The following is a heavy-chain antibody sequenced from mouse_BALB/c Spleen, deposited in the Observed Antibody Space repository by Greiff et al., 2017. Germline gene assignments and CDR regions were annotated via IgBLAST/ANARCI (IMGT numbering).Heavy chain of an antibody. V-gene: IGHV1-87*01. CDR1: GYTFTSYW. CDR3: ARFPYGNYGFAY. Sequence: QVQLQQPGAELVKPGASVKLSCKASGYTFTSYWMHWVKQRPGQGLEWIGAIYPGDGDTRYTQKFKGKATLTADKSSSTAYMQLSSLASEDSAVYYCARFPYGNYGFAYWGQGTLVTVSA. J-gene: IGHJ3*01. CDR2: IYPGDGDT. D-gene: IGHD2-1*01.